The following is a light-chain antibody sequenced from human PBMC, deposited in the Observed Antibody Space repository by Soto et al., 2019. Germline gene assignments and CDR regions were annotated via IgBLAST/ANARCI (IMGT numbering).Light chain of an antibody. Sequence: QSALTQPASVSGSPGQSITISCTGTSSYVGGYNYVSWYQQHPGKAPKLMIYDVSNRPSGVSNRFSGSKSGNTASLTISGLQAEDEADYYCSSYTSSSTLEVFGGGTKLTVL. J-gene: IGLJ2*01. CDR1: SSYVGGYNY. V-gene: IGLV2-14*01. CDR2: DVS. CDR3: SSYTSSSTLEV.